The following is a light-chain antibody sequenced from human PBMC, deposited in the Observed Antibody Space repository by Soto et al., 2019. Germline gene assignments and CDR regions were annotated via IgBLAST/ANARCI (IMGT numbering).Light chain of an antibody. Sequence: DIQMTQSPSTLSASVGDRVTITCRASQRISSWLAWYQQKPGKAPKLLIYKASSLESGVPSRFSGSRSGTEFTLTISSLQPDDFATYYCQQYNSYSRTFGQGTKVDIK. CDR2: KAS. J-gene: IGKJ1*01. V-gene: IGKV1-5*03. CDR3: QQYNSYSRT. CDR1: QRISSW.